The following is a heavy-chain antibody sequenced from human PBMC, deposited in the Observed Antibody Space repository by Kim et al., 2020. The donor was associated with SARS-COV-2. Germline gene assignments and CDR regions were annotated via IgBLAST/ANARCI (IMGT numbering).Heavy chain of an antibody. V-gene: IGHV4-34*01. Sequence: SQTLSLSCAVYGESFSGYYWSWIRQPPGKGLEWIGEINHSGRTNYNPSLKSRVTISVDTSKNQFSLKLSFVTAADTAVYYCARGRLAYYYDSSGYLFDYWGQGTLVTVSS. D-gene: IGHD3-22*01. J-gene: IGHJ4*02. CDR1: GESFSGYY. CDR2: INHSGRT. CDR3: ARGRLAYYYDSSGYLFDY.